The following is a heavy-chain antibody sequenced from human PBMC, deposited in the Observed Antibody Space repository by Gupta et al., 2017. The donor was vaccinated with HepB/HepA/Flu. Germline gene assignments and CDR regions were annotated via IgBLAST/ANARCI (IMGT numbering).Heavy chain of an antibody. J-gene: IGHJ4*02. Sequence: QVQLQQWGAGRLKPSETLSLTCGIYGGSLRGYYWSWLRQSPGKGLEWIGEINHSGTTNYNQSLKSRVTISVDTSKNQLFLTMNSVTAADAAMYHCTRVFGVPASVRVFDDGGQGTLVTVSS. CDR1: GGSLRGYY. D-gene: IGHD2-2*01. CDR2: INHSGTT. V-gene: IGHV4-34*01. CDR3: TRVFGVPASVRVFDD.